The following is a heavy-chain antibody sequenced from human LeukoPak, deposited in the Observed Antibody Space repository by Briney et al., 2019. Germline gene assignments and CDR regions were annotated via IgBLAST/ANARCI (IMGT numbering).Heavy chain of an antibody. V-gene: IGHV3-49*04. CDR3: SRGPIELWVHNGMDV. D-gene: IGHD5-18*01. Sequence: PGRSLRLSCKGSGFSVGDHAMSWVRQAPGQGLEWVGFIRSNAYRGTTEYAASVKGRLTISRDDSNNIAYLQMNSLKTEDTAVYYCSRGPIELWVHNGMDVWGQGTTVTVSS. CDR1: GFSVGDHA. CDR2: IRSNAYRGTT. J-gene: IGHJ6*02.